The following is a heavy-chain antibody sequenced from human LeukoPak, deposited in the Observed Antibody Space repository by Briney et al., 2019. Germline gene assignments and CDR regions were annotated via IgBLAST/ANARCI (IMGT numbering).Heavy chain of an antibody. D-gene: IGHD3-10*01. CDR1: GFTFSTYA. CDR2: IRSDGSNK. J-gene: IGHJ6*03. CDR3: TSALWFGENYYYYYMDV. V-gene: IGHV3-30*02. Sequence: PGGSLRLSCAASGFTFSTYAMNWVRQAPGRGLEWMAFIRSDGSNKYYADSVKGRFTISRDNSKNTLYLQMNSLRAEDTAVYYYTSALWFGENYYYYYMDVWGKGTTVTISS.